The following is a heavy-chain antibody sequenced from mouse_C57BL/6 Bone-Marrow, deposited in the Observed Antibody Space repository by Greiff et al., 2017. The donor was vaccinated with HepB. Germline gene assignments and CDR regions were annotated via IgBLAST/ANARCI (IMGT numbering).Heavy chain of an antibody. CDR1: GFTFSDAW. V-gene: IGHV6-6*01. D-gene: IGHD1-1*01. CDR3: TRSTTVVATNAMDY. CDR2: IRNKANNHAT. Sequence: EVQRVESGGGLVQPGGSMKLSCAASGFTFSDAWMDWVRQSPEKGLEWVAEIRNKANNHATYYAESVKGRFTISRDDSKSSVYLQMNSLRAEDTGIYYCTRSTTVVATNAMDYWGQGTSVTVSS. J-gene: IGHJ4*01.